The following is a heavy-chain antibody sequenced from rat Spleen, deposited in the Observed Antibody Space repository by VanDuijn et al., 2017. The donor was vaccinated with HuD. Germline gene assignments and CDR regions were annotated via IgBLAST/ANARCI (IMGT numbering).Heavy chain of an antibody. CDR3: TTGVY. CDR2: ISTGGGNT. Sequence: EVKLVESGGGLVQPGRSLKLSCAASGFTFTNYGMHWIRQAPTKGLEWVASISTGGGNTYYRDSVKGRFTVSRDNAKSTLYLQMDSLRSDDTATYYCTTGVYWGQGVMVTVSS. CDR1: GFTFTNYG. J-gene: IGHJ2*01. V-gene: IGHV5-19*01.